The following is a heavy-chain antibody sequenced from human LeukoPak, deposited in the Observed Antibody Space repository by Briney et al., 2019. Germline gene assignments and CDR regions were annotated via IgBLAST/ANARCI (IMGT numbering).Heavy chain of an antibody. J-gene: IGHJ6*02. CDR1: GFTFSSYA. CDR3: AKDGLLWFGELFSDGRPSRTEVHGMDV. CDR2: ISGSGGST. D-gene: IGHD3-10*01. V-gene: IGHV3-23*01. Sequence: GGSLRLSCAASGFTFSSYAMSWVRQAPGKGLEWVSAISGSGGSTYYADSVKGRFTISRDNSKNTLYLQMNSLRAEDTAVYYCAKDGLLWFGELFSDGRPSRTEVHGMDVWGQGTTVTVSS.